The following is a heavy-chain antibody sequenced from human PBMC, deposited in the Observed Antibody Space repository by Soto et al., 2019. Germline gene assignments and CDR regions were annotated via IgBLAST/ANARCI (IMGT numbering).Heavy chain of an antibody. CDR2: IYYSGST. Sequence: SETLSLTCTVSGGSISSYYWSWIRQPPGKGLEWIGYIYYSGSTNYNPSLKSRVTISVDTSKNQFSLKLSSVTAADTAVYYCARTTGGYYYDSSGYYSLFDYWGQGTLVTVSS. CDR3: ARTTGGYYYDSSGYYSLFDY. J-gene: IGHJ4*02. D-gene: IGHD3-22*01. CDR1: GGSISSYY. V-gene: IGHV4-59*01.